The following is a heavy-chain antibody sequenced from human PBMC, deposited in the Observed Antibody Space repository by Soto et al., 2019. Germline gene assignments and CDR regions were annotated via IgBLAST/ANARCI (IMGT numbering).Heavy chain of an antibody. Sequence: GGSLRLSCAASGFTFSSYWMSWVRQAPGKGLEWVANIKQDGSEKYYVDSVKGRFTISRDNAKNSLYLQMNSLRAEDTAVYYCARGWRYSYGHNWFDPWGQGTLVTVSS. V-gene: IGHV3-7*03. CDR1: GFTFSSYW. J-gene: IGHJ5*02. CDR3: ARGWRYSYGHNWFDP. CDR2: IKQDGSEK. D-gene: IGHD5-18*01.